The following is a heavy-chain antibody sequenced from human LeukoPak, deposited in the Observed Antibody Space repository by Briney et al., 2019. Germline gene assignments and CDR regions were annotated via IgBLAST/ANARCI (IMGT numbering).Heavy chain of an antibody. V-gene: IGHV3-30-3*01. CDR3: ARDGGGLAD. Sequence: GRSLRLSCAASGFTFSSCAMHWVRQAPGKGLEWVAVISYDGSNKYYADSVKGRFTISRDNSKNTLYLQMNSLRAEDTAVYYCARDGGGLADWGQGTLVTVSS. J-gene: IGHJ4*02. D-gene: IGHD2-15*01. CDR2: ISYDGSNK. CDR1: GFTFSSCA.